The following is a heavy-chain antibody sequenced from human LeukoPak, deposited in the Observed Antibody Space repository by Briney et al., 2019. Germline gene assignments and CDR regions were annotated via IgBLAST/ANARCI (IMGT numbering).Heavy chain of an antibody. D-gene: IGHD3-10*01. J-gene: IGHJ4*02. CDR1: GFTFSDYY. CDR3: AKESTYYYGSGSHTGFDY. Sequence: GGSLRLSCAASGFTFSDYYMSWIRQAPGKGLEWVSSISSSSSYIYYADSVKGRFTISRDNAKNSLYLQMNSLRAEDTAVYYCAKESTYYYGSGSHTGFDYWGQGTLVTVSS. CDR2: ISSSSSYI. V-gene: IGHV3-11*05.